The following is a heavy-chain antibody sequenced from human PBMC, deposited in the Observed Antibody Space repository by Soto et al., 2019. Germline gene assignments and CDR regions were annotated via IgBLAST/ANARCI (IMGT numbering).Heavy chain of an antibody. D-gene: IGHD2-2*01. CDR1: GFSFSSYA. J-gene: IGHJ4*02. CDR2: TSSSGSST. CDR3: AKSAPRVSWIVVVVPAGIGTN. Sequence: GGSLRLSCAASGFSFSSYAMSWVRQAPGKGLEWVAATSSSGSSTYYADSVKGRFTISRDNSKNTLYLKMNSLRAEDTAVYYCAKSAPRVSWIVVVVPAGIGTNWGQGTLVTVSS. V-gene: IGHV3-23*01.